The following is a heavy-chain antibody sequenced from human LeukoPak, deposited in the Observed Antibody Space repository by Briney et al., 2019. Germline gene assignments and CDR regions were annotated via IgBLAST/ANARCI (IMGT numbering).Heavy chain of an antibody. J-gene: IGHJ5*02. CDR3: ARGAYYYGSGSYYNWFDP. CDR2: IYYSGST. V-gene: IGHV4-59*01. D-gene: IGHD3-10*01. Sequence: SETLSLTCTVSGGSISSYYWSWIRQPPGKGLEWIGYIYYSGSTNYNPSLKSRVTISVDTSKNQFSLKLSSVTAADTAVYYCARGAYYYGSGSYYNWFDPWGQGALVTVSS. CDR1: GGSISSYY.